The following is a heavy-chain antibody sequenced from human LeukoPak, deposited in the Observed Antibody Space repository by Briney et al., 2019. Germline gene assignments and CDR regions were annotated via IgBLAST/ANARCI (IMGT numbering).Heavy chain of an antibody. V-gene: IGHV3-21*01. Sequence: PGGSLRLSCAASGFTFSSYSMNWVRQAPGKGLEWVSSISSSIIYIYYADSVKGRFTISRDNAKNSLYLQMNSLRAEDTAAYYCARAGGSSWPFDYWGQGTLVTVSS. J-gene: IGHJ4*02. D-gene: IGHD3-10*01. CDR3: ARAGGSSWPFDY. CDR1: GFTFSSYS. CDR2: ISSSIIYI.